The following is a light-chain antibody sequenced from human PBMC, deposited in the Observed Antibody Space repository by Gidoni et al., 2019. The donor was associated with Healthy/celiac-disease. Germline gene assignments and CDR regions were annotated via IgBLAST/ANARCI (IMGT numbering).Light chain of an antibody. CDR1: QSLVYSDGNTY. CDR2: KVS. CDR3: MQGTHLPIT. V-gene: IGKV2-30*01. J-gene: IGKJ5*01. Sequence: DVVMTQSPLSLPVTPGQPASISCSYSQSLVYSDGNTYLNWFQQRPGQSPRRLIYKVSNRDSGVPDRFSGSGSGTDFTLKISRVEAEDVGVYYCMQGTHLPITFGQGTRLEIK.